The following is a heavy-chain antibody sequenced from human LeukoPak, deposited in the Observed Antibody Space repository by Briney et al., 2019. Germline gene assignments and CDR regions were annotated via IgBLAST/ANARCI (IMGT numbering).Heavy chain of an antibody. CDR3: ARGLGYCTSTTCLLPFDY. CDR1: GFTVSTCY. J-gene: IGHJ4*02. V-gene: IGHV3-53*01. CDR2: IYSGGST. Sequence: GGPLRLSCAASGFTVSTCYMTWVRQAPGKGLECVSVIYSGGSTYYADSVKGRFTVSRDNSKNTLYLQMNSLRAEDTAMYYCARGLGYCTSTTCLLPFDYWGQGTLVTVSS. D-gene: IGHD2-2*01.